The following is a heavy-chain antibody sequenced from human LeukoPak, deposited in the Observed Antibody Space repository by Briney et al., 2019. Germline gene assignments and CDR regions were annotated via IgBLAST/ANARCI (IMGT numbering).Heavy chain of an antibody. CDR1: GFTVSSNY. J-gene: IGHJ4*02. CDR2: IYSGGST. Sequence: GGSLRLSCAASGFTVSSNYMSWVRQAPGKGLEWVSVIYSGGSTYYADSVKGRFTISRDNSKNTLYLQMNSLRAEDTAVYYCARDEYGGYGNPGAFDYWGQGTLVTVSP. CDR3: ARDEYGGYGNPGAFDY. D-gene: IGHD4/OR15-4a*01. V-gene: IGHV3-53*05.